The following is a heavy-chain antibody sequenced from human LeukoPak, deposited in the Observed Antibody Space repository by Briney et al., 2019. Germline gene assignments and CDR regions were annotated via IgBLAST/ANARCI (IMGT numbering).Heavy chain of an antibody. J-gene: IGHJ4*02. V-gene: IGHV4-59*13. CDR1: GGSISRNY. CDR3: ARDLGVYGNFDY. D-gene: IGHD6-13*01. CDR2: IYYSGST. Sequence: SETLSLTCTVSGGSISRNYWNWIRQSPGKGLEWIGHIYYSGSTNYNPSLKSRVTISVDTSKNQFTLKLSSVTAADTAVYYCARDLGVYGNFDYWGQGTLATVSS.